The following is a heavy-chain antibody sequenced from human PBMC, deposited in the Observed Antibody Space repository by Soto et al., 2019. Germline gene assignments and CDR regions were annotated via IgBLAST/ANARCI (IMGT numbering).Heavy chain of an antibody. CDR1: GGTFSSYA. D-gene: IGHD2-21*01. Sequence: ASVKLSCKASGGTFSSYAISWVRQAPGQGLEWMGWISAYNGNTNYAQNFQGRVTMTTDTSTSTAYMELRSLRSDDTAVYYCARDQSYGGAFDYWGQRTLVTVSS. J-gene: IGHJ4*02. CDR2: ISAYNGNT. CDR3: ARDQSYGGAFDY. V-gene: IGHV1-18*01.